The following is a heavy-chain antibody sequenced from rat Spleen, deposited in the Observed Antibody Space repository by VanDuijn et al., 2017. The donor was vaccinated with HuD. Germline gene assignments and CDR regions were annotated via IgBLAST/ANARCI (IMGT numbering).Heavy chain of an antibody. Sequence: QVQLKESGPGLVQPSQTLSLTCTVAGFSLTSYNVHWVRQPPGKGLEWMGVMWSDGGTDYNSAIKSRLSISRDTSKSQVFLKMNSLQTEDTAMYFCARIDTYFDYWGQGVMVSVSS. CDR2: MWSDGGT. D-gene: IGHD2-1*01. CDR1: GFSLTSYN. J-gene: IGHJ2*01. CDR3: ARIDTYFDY. V-gene: IGHV2-30*01.